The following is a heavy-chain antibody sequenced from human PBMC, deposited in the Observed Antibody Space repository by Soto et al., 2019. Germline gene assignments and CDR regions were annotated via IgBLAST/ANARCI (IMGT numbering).Heavy chain of an antibody. Sequence: QVQLVQSGAEVKKPGASVKVSCKASGYTFTSYGISWVRQAPGQGLEWLGWISAYNGDTNYAQKFHGRVTMTTDSYTGTAYMDLGSLKSDETAVVFCARDYASISRARAFDVWGQGTLVTVSS. D-gene: IGHD3-3*02. V-gene: IGHV1-18*01. CDR1: GYTFTSYG. CDR2: ISAYNGDT. J-gene: IGHJ3*01. CDR3: ARDYASISRARAFDV.